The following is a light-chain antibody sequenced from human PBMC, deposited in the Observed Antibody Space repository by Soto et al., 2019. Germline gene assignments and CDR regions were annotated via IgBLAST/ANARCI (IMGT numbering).Light chain of an antibody. CDR2: DIS. V-gene: IGKV3-15*01. Sequence: EIVMTQSPGTLSVSPGERVTLSCRASQSVTTNLAWYQQKPGQTPRLLIYDISARASGIPGRFSGNGSGTDLTLTISSLQSEDSAVYYCQQYLDWSLTFGGGTKVEI. CDR1: QSVTTN. J-gene: IGKJ4*01. CDR3: QQYLDWSLT.